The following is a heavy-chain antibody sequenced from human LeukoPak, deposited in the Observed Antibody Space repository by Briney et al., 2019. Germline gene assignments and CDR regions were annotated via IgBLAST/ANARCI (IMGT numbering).Heavy chain of an antibody. CDR3: ARSGFLEWTFDY. Sequence: SVKVSCKASGGTFSSYAISWVRQAPGQGLEWMGRIIPILGIANYAQKFQSRVTITADKSTSTAYMELSSLRSEDTAVYYCARSGFLEWTFDYWGQGTLVTVSS. V-gene: IGHV1-69*04. D-gene: IGHD3-3*01. CDR1: GGTFSSYA. J-gene: IGHJ4*02. CDR2: IIPILGIA.